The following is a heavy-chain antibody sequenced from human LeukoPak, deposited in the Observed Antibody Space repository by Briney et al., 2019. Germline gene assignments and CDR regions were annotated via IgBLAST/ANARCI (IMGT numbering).Heavy chain of an antibody. V-gene: IGHV5-51*01. CDR3: ARQHATYTDELGVGY. Sequence: GESLKISCKGSGYSFTTYWIGWVRQTPGKGLEWMGIIYPGDSDTRYSPSLQGQVTMSADKSISTAYLQWSSLKASDTAMYYCARQHATYTDELGVGYWGQGTLVTVSS. CDR2: IYPGDSDT. D-gene: IGHD5-18*01. J-gene: IGHJ4*02. CDR1: GYSFTTYW.